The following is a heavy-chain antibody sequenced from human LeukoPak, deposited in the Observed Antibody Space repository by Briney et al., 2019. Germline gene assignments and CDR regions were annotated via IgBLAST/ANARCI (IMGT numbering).Heavy chain of an antibody. J-gene: IGHJ4*02. D-gene: IGHD2-15*01. CDR2: IFSSGST. CDR1: CASISTYH. CDR3: AKKDGDS. V-gene: IGHV4-59*10. Sequence: PSETLSLTCAVSCASISTYHWTWIRQSAGKGLEWIGRIFSSGSTDLNPSLKSRVALSLDTSQNPLSLRLTSMTAADTAIYYCAKKDGDSWGKGILVTVSS.